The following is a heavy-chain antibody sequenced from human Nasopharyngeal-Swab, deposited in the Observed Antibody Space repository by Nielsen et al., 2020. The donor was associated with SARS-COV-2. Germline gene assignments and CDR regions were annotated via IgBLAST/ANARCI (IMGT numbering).Heavy chain of an antibody. J-gene: IGHJ4*02. D-gene: IGHD1-1*01. CDR2: ISWDGVNK. Sequence: GGSLRLSCVASGFTFDDYGMHWVRQVPGKGLEWVSLISWDGVNKYYADSVKGRFTISRDNSKNSLYLQMNSLRAEDTALYYCVRGVHYMSYFHTPPSDQWGQGTLVTVSS. CDR1: GFTFDDYG. V-gene: IGHV3-43D*04. CDR3: VRGVHYMSYFHTPPSDQ.